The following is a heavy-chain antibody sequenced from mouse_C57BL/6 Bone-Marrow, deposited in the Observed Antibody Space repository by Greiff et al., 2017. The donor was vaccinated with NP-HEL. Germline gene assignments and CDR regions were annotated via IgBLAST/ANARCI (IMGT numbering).Heavy chain of an antibody. CDR3: ARWNFLLNYYGSSYWYFDV. V-gene: IGHV1-78*01. J-gene: IGHJ1*03. CDR1: GYTFTDHT. CDR2: IYPRDGST. Sequence: VQLQQSDAELVKPGASVTISCKVSGYTFTDHTIHWMKQRPEQGLEWIGYIYPRDGSTKYNEKFKGKATLTADKSSSTACMQLNSLTSEDSAVYFCARWNFLLNYYGSSYWYFDVWGTGTTVTVSA. D-gene: IGHD1-1*01.